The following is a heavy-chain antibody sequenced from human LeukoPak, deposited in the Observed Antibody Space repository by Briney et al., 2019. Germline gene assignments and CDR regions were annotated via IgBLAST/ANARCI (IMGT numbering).Heavy chain of an antibody. Sequence: GGSLRLSCTASVYILGEFAMSWVRQAPGKGLEWVGFIRSKAYGGTTEYAASVKGRFTISRDDSKSIAYLQMNSLKTEDTAVYYCTRDSCSSCFRYYYYYMDVWGKGTTVTVSS. CDR1: VYILGEFA. D-gene: IGHD2-2*01. CDR3: TRDSCSSCFRYYYYYMDV. J-gene: IGHJ6*03. CDR2: IRSKAYGGTT. V-gene: IGHV3-49*04.